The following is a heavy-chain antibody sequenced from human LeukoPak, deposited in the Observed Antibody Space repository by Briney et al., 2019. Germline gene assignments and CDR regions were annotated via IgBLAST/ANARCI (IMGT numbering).Heavy chain of an antibody. CDR1: GFTFSSYG. J-gene: IGHJ4*02. V-gene: IGHV3-30*18. CDR2: ISYDGSNK. D-gene: IGHD5-18*01. Sequence: GGSLRLSCAASGFTFSSYGMHWVRQAPGKGLEWVAVISYDGSNKYYADSVKGRFIISRDNSKNTLYLQMNSLRAEDTAVYYCAKDRIQLWAIDYWGQGTLVTVSS. CDR3: AKDRIQLWAIDY.